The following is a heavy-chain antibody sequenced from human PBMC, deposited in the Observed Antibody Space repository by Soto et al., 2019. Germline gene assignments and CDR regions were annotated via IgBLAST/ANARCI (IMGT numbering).Heavy chain of an antibody. CDR3: AKDGGKDGYFGNWFDP. CDR1: GGTFSNYA. V-gene: IGHV1-69*15. Sequence: QVQLVQSGAEVKKPGSSVKVSCKASGGTFSNYAITWVRQAPGQGLEWLGRIIPIFGSANYAQKFQGRVTIAAEASTTTAYRELSRLRSDDTAVYYCAKDGGKDGYFGNWFDPWGQGTLVTVSS. CDR2: IIPIFGSA. D-gene: IGHD5-12*01. J-gene: IGHJ5*02.